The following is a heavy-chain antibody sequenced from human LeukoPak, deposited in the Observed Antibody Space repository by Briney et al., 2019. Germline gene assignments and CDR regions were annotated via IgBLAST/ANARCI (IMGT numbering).Heavy chain of an antibody. D-gene: IGHD5-12*01. CDR3: AKSQWLVRIDAFDI. Sequence: GGSLRLSCAASGFTFSSYAMSWVRQAPGKGLEWVAGLSGTGESTYSADSLKGRFTISRDNSRDTLYLQMNSLRAEETAIYYCAKSQWLVRIDAFDIWGQGTMVTVSS. J-gene: IGHJ3*02. CDR1: GFTFSSYA. CDR2: LSGTGEST. V-gene: IGHV3-23*01.